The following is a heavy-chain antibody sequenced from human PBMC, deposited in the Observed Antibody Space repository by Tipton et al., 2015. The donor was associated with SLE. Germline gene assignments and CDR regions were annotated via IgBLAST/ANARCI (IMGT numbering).Heavy chain of an antibody. J-gene: IGHJ3*02. CDR3: ARGPGYQPLPYYDAFDI. Sequence: GLVKPSETLSLTCTVSGGSISSYYWSWIRQPPGKGLEWIGYIYYSGSTNYNPSLKSRVTISVDTSKNQFSLKLSSVTAADTAVYYCARGPGYQPLPYYDAFDIWGQGTMVTVSS. CDR1: GGSISSYY. D-gene: IGHD2-2*01. CDR2: IYYSGST. V-gene: IGHV4-59*01.